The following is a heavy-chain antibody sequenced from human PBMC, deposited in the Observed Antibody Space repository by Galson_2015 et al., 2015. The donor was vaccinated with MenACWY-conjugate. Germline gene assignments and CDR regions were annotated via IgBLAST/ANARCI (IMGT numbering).Heavy chain of an antibody. D-gene: IGHD7-27*01. CDR2: ISKSGGST. V-gene: IGHV3-23*01. Sequence: FTFSSYVMTWVRQAPGKGLEWVSSISKSGGSTYDADSVKGRFTISRDNSKNTLYLQMNSLRAEDTAVYYCAKVSGAFWYFDLWGRGTLVTVSS. CDR1: FTFSSYV. J-gene: IGHJ2*01. CDR3: AKVSGAFWYFDL.